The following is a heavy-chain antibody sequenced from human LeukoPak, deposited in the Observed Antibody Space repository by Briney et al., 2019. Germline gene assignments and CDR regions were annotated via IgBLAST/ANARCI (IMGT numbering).Heavy chain of an antibody. CDR1: GGSFSGYY. CDR2: INHSGST. J-gene: IGHJ6*03. CDR3: ASIGPGYSYGWEYYCYMDV. Sequence: SETLSLTCAVYGGSFSGYYWSWIRQPPGKGLEWIGEINHSGSTNYNPSLKSRVTISVDTSKNQFSLKLSSVTAADTAVYYCASIGPGYSYGWEYYCYMDVWGKGTTVTVSS. V-gene: IGHV4-34*01. D-gene: IGHD5-18*01.